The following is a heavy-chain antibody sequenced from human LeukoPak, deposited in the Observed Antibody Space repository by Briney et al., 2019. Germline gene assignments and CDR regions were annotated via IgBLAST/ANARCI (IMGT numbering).Heavy chain of an antibody. D-gene: IGHD3-22*01. J-gene: IGHJ3*02. Sequence: PGGSLRLSCAASGFAFSSYSMNWVRQAPGKGLEWVSSISSTSSYIYYADSVKGRFTISRDNAKNSLYLQMNSLRAEDTAVYYCARDETSSGYYSPFDAFDIWGQGTMVSVSS. CDR1: GFAFSSYS. V-gene: IGHV3-21*01. CDR3: ARDETSSGYYSPFDAFDI. CDR2: ISSTSSYI.